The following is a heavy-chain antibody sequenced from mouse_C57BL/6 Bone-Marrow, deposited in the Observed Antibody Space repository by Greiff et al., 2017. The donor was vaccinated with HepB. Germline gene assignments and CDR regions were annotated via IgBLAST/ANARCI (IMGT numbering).Heavy chain of an antibody. CDR3: ARGPYGSSYWYFDV. CDR2: ISSGSSTI. Sequence: EVKVVESGGGLVKPGGSLKLSCAASGFTFSDYGMHWVRQAPEQGLEWVAYISSGSSTIYYADTVKGRFTISRDNAKNTLFLQMTSLRSEDTAMYYCARGPYGSSYWYFDVWGRGTTVTVSA. D-gene: IGHD1-1*01. V-gene: IGHV5-17*01. J-gene: IGHJ1*03. CDR1: GFTFSDYG.